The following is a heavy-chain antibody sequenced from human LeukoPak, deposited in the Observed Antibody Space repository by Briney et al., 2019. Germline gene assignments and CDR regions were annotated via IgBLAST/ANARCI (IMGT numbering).Heavy chain of an antibody. CDR3: TKDMEWGMDV. Sequence: GGSLGLSCAASGFTFDRHTMHWVRQPPGKGPEWVSLIGWDGTNIDYADSVKGRFTISRDNSKNFVYLQMHSLRTEDTALYYCTKDMEWGMDVWGQGTTVIVSS. D-gene: IGHD3-3*01. CDR2: IGWDGTNI. V-gene: IGHV3-43*01. CDR1: GFTFDRHT. J-gene: IGHJ6*02.